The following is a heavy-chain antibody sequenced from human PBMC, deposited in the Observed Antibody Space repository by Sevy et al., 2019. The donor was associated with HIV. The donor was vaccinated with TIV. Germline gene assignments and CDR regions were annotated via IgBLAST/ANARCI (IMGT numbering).Heavy chain of an antibody. CDR2: IWYDGSNK. CDR1: GFTFSSYG. V-gene: IGHV3-33*01. J-gene: IGHJ3*02. CDR3: ARGGQWLVQDAFDI. D-gene: IGHD6-19*01. Sequence: GGSLRLSCAASGFTFSSYGMHWVRQAPGKGLEWVAVIWYDGSNKYYVDSVKGRFTISRDNSKNTLYLQMNSLRAEDTAVYYCARGGQWLVQDAFDIWGQGTMVTVSS.